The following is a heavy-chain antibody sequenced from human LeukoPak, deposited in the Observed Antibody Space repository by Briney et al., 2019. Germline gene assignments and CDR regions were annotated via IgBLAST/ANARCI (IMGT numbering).Heavy chain of an antibody. CDR2: VKSDGTAT. D-gene: IGHD1-14*01. CDR3: VRKFATGD. CDR1: GFTFSSHL. J-gene: IGHJ4*02. V-gene: IGHV3-74*01. Sequence: PGGSLRHSCAASGFTFSSHLMHWVREAQGTGLVWVSSVKSDGTATNYADSVKGRFTISRDNAKNTLYLQMNSLRVEDTAVYYCVRKFATGDWGQGTLVTVSS.